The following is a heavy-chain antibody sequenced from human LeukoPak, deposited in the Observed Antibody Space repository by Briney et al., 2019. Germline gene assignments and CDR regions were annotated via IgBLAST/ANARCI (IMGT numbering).Heavy chain of an antibody. J-gene: IGHJ6*01. V-gene: IGHV3-9*01. CDR2: ITWNTGNL. Sequence: GGSLRLSCSMSGFDFENYGMHWFRQRPGKGLEWVSSITWNTGNLGYGDSVEGRFTVSRDNARNSVYLQMSSLRPEDTAVYYCGKGILFGWKSAFENWGQGISVNVFS. CDR3: GKGILFGWKSAFEN. CDR1: GFDFENYG. D-gene: IGHD3-9*01.